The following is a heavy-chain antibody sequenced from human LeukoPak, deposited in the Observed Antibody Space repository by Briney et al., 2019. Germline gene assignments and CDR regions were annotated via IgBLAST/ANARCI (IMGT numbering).Heavy chain of an antibody. CDR1: GGTFSSYA. Sequence: SVKVSCKASGGTFSSYAVSWVRQAPGQGLEWMGGIIPVFGTANYAQKFQGRVTITTDESTSTAYMELSSLRSEDTAMYYCARSYGGNSQNQYFQHWGQGTLVTVSS. CDR3: ARSYGGNSQNQYFQH. CDR2: IIPVFGTA. J-gene: IGHJ1*01. D-gene: IGHD4-23*01. V-gene: IGHV1-69*05.